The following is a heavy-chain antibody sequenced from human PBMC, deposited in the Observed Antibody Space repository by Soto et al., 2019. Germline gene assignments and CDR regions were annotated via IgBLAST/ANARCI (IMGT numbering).Heavy chain of an antibody. Sequence: SETLSLTCTVSGGSISSYYWSWIRQPPGKGLEWIGYIYYSGSTNYNPSLESRVTISVDTSKNQFSLKLTSVTAADTAVYYCARGDTYFDYWGQGTLVTVSS. CDR3: ARGDTYFDY. D-gene: IGHD5-18*01. CDR2: IYYSGST. V-gene: IGHV4-59*01. J-gene: IGHJ4*02. CDR1: GGSISSYY.